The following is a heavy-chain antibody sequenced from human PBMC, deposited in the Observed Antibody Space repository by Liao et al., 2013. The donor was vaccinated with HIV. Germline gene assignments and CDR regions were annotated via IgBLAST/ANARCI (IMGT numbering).Heavy chain of an antibody. CDR1: GDSISSHY. CDR3: ARGRDAFDI. CDR2: VHSSGTT. V-gene: IGHV4-4*07. Sequence: QVQLQESGPGLVKPSETLSLTCTVSGDSISSHYWNWIRQPAGKGLEWIGRVHSSGTTYYSPSLKSRVILLPDTSKNQFSLRLSSVTAADTAIYFCARGRDAFDIWGQGTLVTVSS. J-gene: IGHJ3*02.